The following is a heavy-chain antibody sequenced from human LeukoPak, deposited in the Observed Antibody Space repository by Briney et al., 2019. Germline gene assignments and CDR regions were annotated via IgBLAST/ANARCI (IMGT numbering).Heavy chain of an antibody. CDR3: ARASPLYYDFWSGYYP. Sequence: ASVKVSCKASGYTFTSYYMHWVRQAPGQGLEWMGIINPSGGSTSYAQKFQGRVTMTRDTSTSTVYMELSSLRSEDTAVYYCARASPLYYDFWSGYYPWGQGTLVTVSS. V-gene: IGHV1-46*01. CDR1: GYTFTSYY. D-gene: IGHD3-3*01. J-gene: IGHJ5*02. CDR2: INPSGGST.